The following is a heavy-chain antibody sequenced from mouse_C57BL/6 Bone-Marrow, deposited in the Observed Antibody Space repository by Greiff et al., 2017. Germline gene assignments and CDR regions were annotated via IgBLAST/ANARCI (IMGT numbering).Heavy chain of an antibody. J-gene: IGHJ4*01. CDR3: AREDRRGAMDY. D-gene: IGHD2-14*01. Sequence: EVKLVESEGGLVQPGSSMKLSCTASGFTFSDYYMAWVRQVPEKGLEWVANINYDGSSTYYLDSLKSRFIISRDNAKNILYLQMSSLKSEDTATYYCAREDRRGAMDYWGQGTSVTVSS. CDR1: GFTFSDYY. CDR2: INYDGSST. V-gene: IGHV5-16*01.